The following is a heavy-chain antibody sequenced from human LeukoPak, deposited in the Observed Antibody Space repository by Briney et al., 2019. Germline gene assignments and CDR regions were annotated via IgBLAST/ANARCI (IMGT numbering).Heavy chain of an antibody. V-gene: IGHV1-2*02. Sequence: ASVKVSCKASGYTFTGYYMHWVRQAPGQGLEWMGWINPNSGDTNYAQKFQGGVTMTRDTSINTAYMELSRLRTDDTAVYYCAKNPYEYYFDYWGQGTLVTASS. CDR1: GYTFTGYY. CDR3: AKNPYEYYFDY. CDR2: INPNSGDT. D-gene: IGHD5-12*01. J-gene: IGHJ4*02.